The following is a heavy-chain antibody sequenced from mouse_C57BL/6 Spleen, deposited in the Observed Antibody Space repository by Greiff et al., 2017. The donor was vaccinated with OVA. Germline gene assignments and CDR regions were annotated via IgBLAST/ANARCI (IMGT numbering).Heavy chain of an antibody. CDR2: INPSSGYT. CDR1: GYTFTSYW. V-gene: IGHV1-7*01. Sequence: VQGVESGAELAKPGASVKLSCKASGYTFTSYWMHWVKQRPGQGLEWIGYINPSSGYTKYNQKFKDKATLTADKSSSTAYMQLSSLTYEDSAVYYCALYYYAMDYWGQGTSVTVSS. J-gene: IGHJ4*01. CDR3: ALYYYAMDY.